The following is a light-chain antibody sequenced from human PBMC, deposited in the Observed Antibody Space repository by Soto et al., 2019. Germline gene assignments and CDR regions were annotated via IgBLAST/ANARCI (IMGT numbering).Light chain of an antibody. Sequence: EILLTQSPPTLSLSPGESATLSCWASQSISTYLGWYQQKPGQAPRLLIYDASNRANGIPARFSGSGSGTDLTLTISSLEPDDSAVYDGQQRSHWPPITFGQGTRLEIK. V-gene: IGKV3-11*01. CDR3: QQRSHWPPIT. J-gene: IGKJ5*01. CDR1: QSISTY. CDR2: DAS.